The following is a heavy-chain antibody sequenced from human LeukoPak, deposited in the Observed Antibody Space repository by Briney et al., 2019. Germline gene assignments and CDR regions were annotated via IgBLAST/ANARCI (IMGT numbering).Heavy chain of an antibody. CDR3: ARDYHGDKPQPPDY. D-gene: IGHD4-17*01. Sequence: ASVKVSCRASGYTFTGYYMHWVRQAPGQGLEWMGWINPNSGGTNYAQKFQGRVTMTRDTSISTAYMELSRLRSDDTAVYYCARDYHGDKPQPPDYWGQGTLVTVSS. V-gene: IGHV1-2*02. J-gene: IGHJ4*02. CDR2: INPNSGGT. CDR1: GYTFTGYY.